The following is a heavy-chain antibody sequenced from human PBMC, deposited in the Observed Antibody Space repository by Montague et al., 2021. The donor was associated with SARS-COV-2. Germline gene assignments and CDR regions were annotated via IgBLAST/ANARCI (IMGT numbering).Heavy chain of an antibody. CDR3: VKGSGYP. V-gene: IGHV4-61*01. CDR2: IYDSGST. D-gene: IGHD3-22*01. CDR1: GDSVISDKYY. Sequence: SETLSLTCTVTGDSVISDKYYWSWIRQPPGKGLERIGFIYDSGSTSYNPSLHSRATITIDTSKNQFSLNLMSVTPADTAVYYCVKGSGYPWGQGTLVTVSS. J-gene: IGHJ5*02.